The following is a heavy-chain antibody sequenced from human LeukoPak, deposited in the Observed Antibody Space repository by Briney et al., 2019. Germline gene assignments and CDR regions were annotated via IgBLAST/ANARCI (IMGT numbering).Heavy chain of an antibody. J-gene: IGHJ2*01. CDR2: IYYSGST. D-gene: IGHD3-3*01. CDR1: GGSISSYY. Sequence: SETLSLTCTVSGGSISSYYWSWIRQPPGKGLEWIGYIYYSGSTNYNPSLKSRVTISVDTSKNQFSLKLSSVTAADTAVYYCARLRGPDYDFWSGYYSTRYFDLWGRGTLVTVSS. CDR3: ARLRGPDYDFWSGYYSTRYFDL. V-gene: IGHV4-59*08.